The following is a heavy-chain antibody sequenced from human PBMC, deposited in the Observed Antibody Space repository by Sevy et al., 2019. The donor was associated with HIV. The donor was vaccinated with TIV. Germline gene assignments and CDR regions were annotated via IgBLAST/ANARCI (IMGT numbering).Heavy chain of an antibody. J-gene: IGHJ4*02. CDR1: GYSMTSGYF. Sequence: SETLSLTCAVSGYSMTSGYFWGWSRQSPGKGLEWIGSLYHSGTTYYSPSLKSRVTLSVDTSKNQFSLKVRSVTAADTAVYYCAGVDSSGWSDYWGQGTLVTVSS. V-gene: IGHV4-38-2*01. CDR3: AGVDSSGWSDY. CDR2: LYHSGTT. D-gene: IGHD6-13*01.